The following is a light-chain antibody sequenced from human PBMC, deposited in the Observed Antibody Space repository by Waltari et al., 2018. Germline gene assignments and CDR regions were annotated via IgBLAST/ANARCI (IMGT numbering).Light chain of an antibody. J-gene: IGLJ2*01. Sequence: QSALTQPASVSGSPGQSITISCTGTSSDIGGYNFVSWYQQYPGKVPKLIIYDGNNRPSGVSNRFSGSKSGDTASLTISGLQAEDEADYYCSSYISSDIPVVFGGGTKLTVL. V-gene: IGLV2-14*03. CDR1: SSDIGGYNF. CDR2: DGN. CDR3: SSYISSDIPVV.